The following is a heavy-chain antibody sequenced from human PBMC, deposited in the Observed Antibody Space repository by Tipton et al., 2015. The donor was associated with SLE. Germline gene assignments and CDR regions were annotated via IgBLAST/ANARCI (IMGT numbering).Heavy chain of an antibody. D-gene: IGHD1-26*01. CDR1: GGSFSGYY. J-gene: IGHJ4*02. Sequence: TLSLTCAVYGGSFSGYYWSWIRQHPGKGLEWIGYIYYSGSTYYNPSLKSRVTISVDTSKNQFSLKLSSVTAADTAVYYCARTGGVVGATDYWGQGTLVTVSS. CDR3: ARTGGVVGATDY. V-gene: IGHV4-31*11. CDR2: IYYSGST.